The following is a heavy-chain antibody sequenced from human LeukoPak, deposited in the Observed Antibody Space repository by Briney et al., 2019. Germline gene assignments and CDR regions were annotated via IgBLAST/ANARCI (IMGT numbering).Heavy chain of an antibody. CDR3: ARAGDSDYGDYTWAN. CDR2: ISYDGSNK. D-gene: IGHD4-17*01. J-gene: IGHJ4*02. CDR1: GFTFSSYA. Sequence: GGSLRLSCAASGFTFSSYAMHWVRQAPGKGLEWVAVISYDGSNKYYADSVKGRFIISRDNSKNTLYLQMNSLRAEDTAVYYCARAGDSDYGDYTWANWGQGTLVTVSS. V-gene: IGHV3-30*04.